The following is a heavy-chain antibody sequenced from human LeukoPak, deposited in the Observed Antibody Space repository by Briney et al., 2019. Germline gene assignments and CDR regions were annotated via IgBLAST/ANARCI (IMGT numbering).Heavy chain of an antibody. CDR3: ARGTAYFDWLFDPQYFDY. V-gene: IGHV4-59*01. D-gene: IGHD3-9*01. CDR1: VGSISSYY. J-gene: IGHJ4*02. CDR2: IYYSGST. Sequence: SETLSLTCTVSVGSISSYYWSWIRQPPGKGLEWIGYIYYSGSTNYNPSLQSRVTISVDTSTNQFSLKLRSVTAADTAVYYCARGTAYFDWLFDPQYFDYWGQGTLVTVSS.